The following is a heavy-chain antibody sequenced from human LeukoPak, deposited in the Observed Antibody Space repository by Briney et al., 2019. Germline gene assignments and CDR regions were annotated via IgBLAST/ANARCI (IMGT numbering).Heavy chain of an antibody. Sequence: GGSLRLSCAASGFTFSSYSMNWVRQAPGKGLEWVSSISSSSSYIYYADSVKGRFTISRDNSKNTLYMQMNSLRAEDTAIYYCAKGPLIEVAGTTWDYWGQGTLVTVSS. J-gene: IGHJ4*02. V-gene: IGHV3-21*04. CDR3: AKGPLIEVAGTTWDY. CDR2: ISSSSSYI. CDR1: GFTFSSYS. D-gene: IGHD6-19*01.